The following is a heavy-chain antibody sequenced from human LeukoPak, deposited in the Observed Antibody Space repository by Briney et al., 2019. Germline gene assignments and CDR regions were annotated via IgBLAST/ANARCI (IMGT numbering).Heavy chain of an antibody. D-gene: IGHD2-21*01. J-gene: IGHJ4*02. CDR2: ISSNGGST. CDR3: ARLFVTSRARSFDY. V-gene: IGHV3-64*01. CDR1: GFTFSSYA. Sequence: PGGSLRLSCAASGFTFSSYAMHWVRQAPGKGLEYVSAISSNGGSTYYANSVKGRFTISRGNSKNTLYLQMGSLRAEDMAVYYCARLFVTSRARSFDYWGQGTLVTVSS.